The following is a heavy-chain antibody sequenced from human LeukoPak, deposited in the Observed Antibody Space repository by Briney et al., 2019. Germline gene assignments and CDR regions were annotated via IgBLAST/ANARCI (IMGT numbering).Heavy chain of an antibody. CDR1: GFSFSTHG. J-gene: IGHJ4*02. D-gene: IGHD4-17*01. V-gene: IGHV3-33*01. Sequence: GGSLRLSCVASGFSFSTHGMHGVRQAPGKGLDWVAIIWYDGSHINYADSVKGRFTISRDNSKNTLYLQMNSLRAEDTALYYCATENGDYTFDYWGRGTLVTVSS. CDR3: ATENGDYTFDY. CDR2: IWYDGSHI.